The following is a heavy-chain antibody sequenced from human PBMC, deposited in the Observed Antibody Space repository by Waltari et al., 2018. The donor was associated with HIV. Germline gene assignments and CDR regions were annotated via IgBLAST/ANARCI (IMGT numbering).Heavy chain of an antibody. J-gene: IGHJ4*02. CDR1: GFTFSATW. CDR2: INTDVTEN. CDR3: ARDRGWQQFDY. V-gene: IGHV3-7*01. Sequence: EVQLVESGGGLVQPGGSLRLSCTVSGFTFSATWMTWIRQAPGEGLERVANINTDVTENYYVDSVKGRFTISRDNAKNALYLQMNSLRVEDTAVYYCARDRGWQQFDYWGRGTLVTVSS. D-gene: IGHD3-10*01.